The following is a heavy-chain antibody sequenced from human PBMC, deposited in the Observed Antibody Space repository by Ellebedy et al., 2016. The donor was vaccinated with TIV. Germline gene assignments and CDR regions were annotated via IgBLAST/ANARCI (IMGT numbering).Heavy chain of an antibody. Sequence: ASVKVSCKASGYTFTGYYIHWVRQAPGQGLEWVGWINPNSGGTNYTQKFQGRVTMTRDTSITTAYVELSRLRSDDTAVYYCARFPLFDWFSPDAFDVWGQGTMVTVSS. D-gene: IGHD3-9*01. CDR1: GYTFTGYY. CDR3: ARFPLFDWFSPDAFDV. V-gene: IGHV1-2*02. CDR2: INPNSGGT. J-gene: IGHJ3*01.